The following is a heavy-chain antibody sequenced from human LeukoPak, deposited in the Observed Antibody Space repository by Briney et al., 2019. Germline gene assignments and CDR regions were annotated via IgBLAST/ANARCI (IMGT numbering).Heavy chain of an antibody. Sequence: ASVKVSCKASRDTLTDYYMHWVRQAPGQGLEWMGWINPYSGGTNCARKFQGRVTMTWDTSIGTAYMELSTLRSDDTAVYYCAEVVAATGTVALDIWGQGTMVSVSS. CDR3: AEVVAATGTVALDI. CDR1: RDTLTDYY. V-gene: IGHV1-2*02. D-gene: IGHD1-26*01. J-gene: IGHJ3*02. CDR2: INPYSGGT.